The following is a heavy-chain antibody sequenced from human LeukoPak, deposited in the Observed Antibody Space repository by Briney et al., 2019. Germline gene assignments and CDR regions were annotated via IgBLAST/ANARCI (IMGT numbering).Heavy chain of an antibody. J-gene: IGHJ4*02. Sequence: GGSLRLSCAASGFTFSSYSMNWVRQAPGKGLEWVSSISSSSSYIYYADSVKGRFTISRDNAKSSLYLQMNSLRAEDTAVYYCARESLGSSGYYRDYWGQGTLVTVSP. V-gene: IGHV3-21*01. CDR1: GFTFSSYS. D-gene: IGHD3-22*01. CDR3: ARESLGSSGYYRDY. CDR2: ISSSSSYI.